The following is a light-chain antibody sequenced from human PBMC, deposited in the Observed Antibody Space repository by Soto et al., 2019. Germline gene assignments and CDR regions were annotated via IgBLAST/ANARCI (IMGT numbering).Light chain of an antibody. CDR3: QQDGASRLT. CDR1: QSVSSTS. J-gene: IGKJ4*01. V-gene: IGKV3-20*01. CDR2: DAS. Sequence: IVLTQSPGTLSLSSGERATLSCRASQSVSSTSLAWYQQKPGQAPRLHIYDASSRATGNPDRFSGSGYGRDFTLTISTLEPEDLAVYYCQQDGASRLTFGGGTKVEIK.